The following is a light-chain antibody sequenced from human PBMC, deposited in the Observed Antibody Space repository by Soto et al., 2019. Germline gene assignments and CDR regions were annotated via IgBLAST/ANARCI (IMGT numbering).Light chain of an antibody. Sequence: DIQLTQSPSFLSASVGDRVTITCRASQGISSYLAWYQQKPGKAPKLLIYAASTLESGVSSRFSGSRSGTEFTLAISSLQPEDLATYYCQQLNSYPITFGGGTTVEL. CDR2: AAS. CDR1: QGISSY. CDR3: QQLNSYPIT. J-gene: IGKJ4*01. V-gene: IGKV1-9*01.